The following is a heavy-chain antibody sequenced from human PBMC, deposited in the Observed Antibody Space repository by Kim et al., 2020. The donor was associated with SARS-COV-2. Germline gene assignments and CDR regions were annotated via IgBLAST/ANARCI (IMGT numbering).Heavy chain of an antibody. CDR1: GFTVSSIY. Sequence: GGSLRLSCAASGFTVSSIYMSWVRQAPGKGLEWVSLIYSGGSTYYADSVKGRFTISRDNSKNTLYLQMNSLRAEATAVYYCARGASSWDFDYWGQGTLVTVSS. J-gene: IGHJ4*02. D-gene: IGHD6-13*01. CDR3: ARGASSWDFDY. V-gene: IGHV3-66*01. CDR2: IYSGGST.